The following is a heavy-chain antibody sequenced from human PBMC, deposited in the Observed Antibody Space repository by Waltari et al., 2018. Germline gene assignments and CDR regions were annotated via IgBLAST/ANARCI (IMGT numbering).Heavy chain of an antibody. CDR3: TRGPVAIFGFVMPFEH. J-gene: IGHJ4*02. Sequence: EVQLVESGGGLVQPGRSLRLSCAVSGFTFGDYAMSWVRQAPGQGLGWVGLIRSQAYGGTTEYAASVKGRFTISRDDSKSIAFLQMTSLQTDDTAVYYCTRGPVAIFGFVMPFEHWGQGTLVTVTS. CDR2: IRSQAYGGTT. V-gene: IGHV3-49*04. D-gene: IGHD3-3*01. CDR1: GFTFGDYA.